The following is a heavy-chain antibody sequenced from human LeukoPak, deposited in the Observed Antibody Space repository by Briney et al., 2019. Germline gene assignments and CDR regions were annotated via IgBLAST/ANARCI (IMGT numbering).Heavy chain of an antibody. V-gene: IGHV3-23*01. CDR2: VSSSPGVT. J-gene: IGHJ6*04. CDR3: AKRGKYYMDV. Sequence: RGSLTLACALSGFTFSTYAMSWVRQAPGEGLEWVSTVSSSPGVTYYAESVKGRFTVSRDNSQNTLYLQMNSLRAEDTAIYYCAKRGKYYMDVWGKGTTVSVSS. CDR1: GFTFSTYA. D-gene: IGHD2/OR15-2a*01.